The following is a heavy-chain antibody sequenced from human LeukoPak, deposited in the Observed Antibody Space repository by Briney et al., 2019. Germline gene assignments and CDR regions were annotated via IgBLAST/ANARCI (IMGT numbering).Heavy chain of an antibody. V-gene: IGHV3-9*01. D-gene: IGHD2-2*01. CDR1: GFIFSDYY. Sequence: GGSLRLSCAASGFIFSDYYMRWIRQALGKGLEWVSGISWNSGSIGYADSVKGRFTISRDNAKNSLYLQVNSLRAEDTALYYCAKAETRYCSSTSCLLFDYWGQGTLVTVSS. CDR2: ISWNSGSI. J-gene: IGHJ4*02. CDR3: AKAETRYCSSTSCLLFDY.